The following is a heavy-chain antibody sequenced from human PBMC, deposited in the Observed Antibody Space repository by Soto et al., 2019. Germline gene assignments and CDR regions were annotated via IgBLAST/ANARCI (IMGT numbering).Heavy chain of an antibody. Sequence: ASVKVSCKASGYTFTSYGISWVRQAPGQGLEWMGWISAYNGNTNYAQKLQGRVTMTTDTSTSTAYMELRSLRSDDTAVYCCARGMSAVAPAPFDYWGQGTLVTVSS. J-gene: IGHJ4*02. V-gene: IGHV1-18*01. D-gene: IGHD6-19*01. CDR2: ISAYNGNT. CDR3: ARGMSAVAPAPFDY. CDR1: GYTFTSYG.